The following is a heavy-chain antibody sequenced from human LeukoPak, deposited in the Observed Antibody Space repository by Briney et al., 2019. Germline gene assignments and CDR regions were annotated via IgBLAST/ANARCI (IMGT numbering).Heavy chain of an antibody. V-gene: IGHV3-23*01. J-gene: IGHJ4*02. Sequence: GGSLRLSCAASGVTFRNSAMSWVRQAPGKGLEWVAGINGGGTGTYYASSVRGRVTISRDNSKNTLHLEINSLRVEDTAVYYCAKAGAIKLDYWGQGILVTVSS. CDR3: AKAGAIKLDY. CDR2: INGGGTGT. CDR1: GVTFRNSA. D-gene: IGHD1-26*01.